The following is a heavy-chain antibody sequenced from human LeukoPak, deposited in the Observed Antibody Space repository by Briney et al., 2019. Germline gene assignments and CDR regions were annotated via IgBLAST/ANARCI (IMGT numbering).Heavy chain of an antibody. V-gene: IGHV3-53*01. CDR2: IFSGGDT. Sequence: GGSERLSCAASGFTVSSNYMSWVRQAPGKGLEWVSVIFSGGDTYYTASVKGRFTISRDNSKNTLYLQMDSLRAEDTAVYYCARGHSSSWYGGDWGQGTLVTVSS. J-gene: IGHJ4*02. CDR1: GFTVSSNY. CDR3: ARGHSSSWYGGD. D-gene: IGHD6-13*01.